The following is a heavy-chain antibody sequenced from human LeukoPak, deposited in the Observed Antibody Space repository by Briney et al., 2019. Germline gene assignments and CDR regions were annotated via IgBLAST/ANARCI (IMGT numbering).Heavy chain of an antibody. J-gene: IGHJ4*02. D-gene: IGHD4-17*01. V-gene: IGHV1-18*04. Sequence: ASVTVSCKASGYAFTSCGISWVRQGPGQGLEWMGWISAYNGNTNYAQKLQGRVTMTTDTSTSTAYMELRSLTSDDTAVYYCARDSDDYGDPTGYWGQGTLVTVSS. CDR1: GYAFTSCG. CDR3: ARDSDDYGDPTGY. CDR2: ISAYNGNT.